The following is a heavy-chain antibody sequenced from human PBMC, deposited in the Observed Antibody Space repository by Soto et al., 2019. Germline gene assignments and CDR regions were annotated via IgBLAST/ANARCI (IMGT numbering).Heavy chain of an antibody. J-gene: IGHJ6*02. CDR3: ARFYYDSSGYLPSPYYYYYGMDV. D-gene: IGHD3-22*01. Sequence: PGGTLRLSCAASGFTFTNYWMSWVRQAPGKGLEWVANIKQDGSEKYYVDSVKGRITTSRDNDKNSLYLQMNSLRAEDTAVYYCARFYYDSSGYLPSPYYYYYGMDVWGQGTTVTV. CDR1: GFTFTNYW. V-gene: IGHV3-7*04. CDR2: IKQDGSEK.